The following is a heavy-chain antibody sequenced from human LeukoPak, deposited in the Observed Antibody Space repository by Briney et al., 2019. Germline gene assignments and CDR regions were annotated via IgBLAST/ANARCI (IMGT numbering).Heavy chain of an antibody. CDR2: IYSGGST. V-gene: IGHV3-53*01. D-gene: IGHD3-10*01. CDR3: AKGGYYYGSGSYPIDY. Sequence: GGSLRLSCAASGFTVSSNYMSRVRQAPGKGLEWVSVIYSGGSTYYADSVKGRFTISRDNSKNTLYLQMNSLRAEDTAVYYCAKGGYYYGSGSYPIDYWGQGTLVTVSS. J-gene: IGHJ4*02. CDR1: GFTVSSNY.